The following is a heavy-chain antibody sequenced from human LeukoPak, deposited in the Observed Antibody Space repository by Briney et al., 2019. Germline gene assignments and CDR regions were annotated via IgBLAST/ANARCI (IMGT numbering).Heavy chain of an antibody. J-gene: IGHJ6*03. CDR2: MNPNSGNT. V-gene: IGHV1-8*01. Sequence: ASVKVSCKASGYTFISYDINWVRQAAGQGLEWMGWMNPNSGNTGYAQKFQGRVTITRNTSISTAYMDLSSLRSEDTAVYYCARRTSDISYFYYYMDVWGKGTTVTVSS. D-gene: IGHD2-15*01. CDR3: ARRTSDISYFYYYMDV. CDR1: GYTFISYD.